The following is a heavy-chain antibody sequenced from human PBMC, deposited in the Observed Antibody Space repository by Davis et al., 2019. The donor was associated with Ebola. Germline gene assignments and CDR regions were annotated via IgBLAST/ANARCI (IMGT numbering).Heavy chain of an antibody. V-gene: IGHV3-30*06. CDR3: TKGGSPDF. CDR2: ITSSGYTK. D-gene: IGHD2/OR15-2a*01. Sequence: PGGSLRLSCAASGFTFSSYGMHWVRQAPGKGLEWVALITSSGYTKFYADSVKGRFTISRDNSKNTLFLEINALREDDTAFYYCTKGGSPDFWGQGTLVTVSS. J-gene: IGHJ4*02. CDR1: GFTFSSYG.